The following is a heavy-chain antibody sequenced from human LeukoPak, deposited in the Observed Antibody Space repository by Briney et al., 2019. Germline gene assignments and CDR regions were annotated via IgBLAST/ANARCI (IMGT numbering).Heavy chain of an antibody. V-gene: IGHV3-30*02. CDR3: ARVHYYGSGSYYNGYEFDY. D-gene: IGHD3-10*01. J-gene: IGHJ4*02. CDR1: GFTFSSYG. Sequence: GGSLRLSCAASGFTFSSYGMHWVRQAPGKGLEWVAFIRYDGSNKYYADSVKGRFTISRDNAKNSLYLQMNSLRAEDTAVYYCARVHYYGSGSYYNGYEFDYWGQGTLVTVSS. CDR2: IRYDGSNK.